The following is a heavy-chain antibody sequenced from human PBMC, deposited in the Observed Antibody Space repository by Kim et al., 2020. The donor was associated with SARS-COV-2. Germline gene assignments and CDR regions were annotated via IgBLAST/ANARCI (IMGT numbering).Heavy chain of an antibody. V-gene: IGHV4-59*01. CDR1: GGSISSYY. Sequence: SETLSLTCTVSGGSISSYYWSWIRQPPGKGLEWIGYIYYSGSTNYNPSLKSRVTISVDTSKNQFSLKLSSVTAADTAVYYCARVSSRRTWAFDIWGQGTMVTVSS. D-gene: IGHD6-6*01. CDR3: ARVSSRRTWAFDI. CDR2: IYYSGST. J-gene: IGHJ3*02.